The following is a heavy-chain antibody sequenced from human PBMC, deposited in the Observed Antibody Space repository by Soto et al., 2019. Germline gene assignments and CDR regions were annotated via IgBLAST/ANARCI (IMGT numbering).Heavy chain of an antibody. CDR2: IDPSDSYT. J-gene: IGHJ6*02. Sequence: GESVKISCXGSGYSFTSYWISWVRQMPGKGLEWMGRIDPSDSYTNYSPSFQGHVTISADKSISTAYLQWSSLKASDTAMYYCARQYCRSTSCYGYYYYYYGMDVWGQGTTVTVSS. D-gene: IGHD2-2*01. V-gene: IGHV5-10-1*01. CDR3: ARQYCRSTSCYGYYYYYYGMDV. CDR1: GYSFTSYW.